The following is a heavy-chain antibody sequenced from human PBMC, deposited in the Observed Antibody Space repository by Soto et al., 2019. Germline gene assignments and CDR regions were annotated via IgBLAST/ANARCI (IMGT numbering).Heavy chain of an antibody. Sequence: QVQLVESGGGLVQPGRSLRLSCVGSGFTFSNHGMHWFRQAPGKGLGWVGDIRYDGSGQRYAGFVQGRFTISRDNSKNTLYLQIDGLRVEDMAVYYCANDEVSRQYYGNALDVWGQGTTVTVSS. CDR1: GFTFSNHG. CDR2: IRYDGSGQ. V-gene: IGHV3-33*03. D-gene: IGHD3-3*01. CDR3: ANDEVSRQYYGNALDV. J-gene: IGHJ6*01.